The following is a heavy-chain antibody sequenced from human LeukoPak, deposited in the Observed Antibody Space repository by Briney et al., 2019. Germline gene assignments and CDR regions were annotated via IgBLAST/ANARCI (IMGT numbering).Heavy chain of an antibody. V-gene: IGHV4-39*07. CDR3: AGERGEEYSSGWYKRNYFDN. D-gene: IGHD6-19*01. CDR2: GDYSGGT. Sequence: PSETLSLTCTVSGDSFSSVTDYWAWIRQPPGKGLEWIASGDYSGGTYYNPSLESRVAIPADMSKNQFSLKLTSVTGADTAVYYCAGERGEEYSSGWYKRNYFDNWGQGIRVTVSS. CDR1: GDSFSSVTDY. J-gene: IGHJ4*02.